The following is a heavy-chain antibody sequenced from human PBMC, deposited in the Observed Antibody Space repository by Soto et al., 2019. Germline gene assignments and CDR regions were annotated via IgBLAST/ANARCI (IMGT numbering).Heavy chain of an antibody. CDR1: GFSFNNYG. J-gene: IGHJ5*02. CDR3: ARSSDFWSDNYFDP. V-gene: IGHV3-30*12. CDR2: IFFDGSRR. Sequence: GGSLRLSCTASGFSFNNYGMHWVRQAPGKGLEWVAVIFFDGSRRFYADSVKGRFAISRDDSNNTLFLQMNSLRAEDTAVYYCARSSDFWSDNYFDPWGQGTLVPVSS. D-gene: IGHD3-3*01.